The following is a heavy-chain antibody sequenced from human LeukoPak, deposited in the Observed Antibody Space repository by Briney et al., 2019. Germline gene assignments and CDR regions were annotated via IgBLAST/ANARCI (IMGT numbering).Heavy chain of an antibody. CDR3: AKSHGIASAGNVDS. D-gene: IGHD6-13*01. V-gene: IGHV4-59*02. J-gene: IGHJ4*02. Sequence: PSETLSLTCTVSGGSVSSYYWNWIRQPPGKGLERIGYIYYNGDTDYNPSLKSRVTISVDTSKNQFSLKLNSVTAADTAVYYCAKSHGIASAGNVDSWGQGILITVSS. CDR2: IYYNGDT. CDR1: GGSVSSYY.